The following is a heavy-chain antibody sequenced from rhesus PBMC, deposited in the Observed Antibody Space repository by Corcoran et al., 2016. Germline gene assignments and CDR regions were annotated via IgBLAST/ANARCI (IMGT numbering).Heavy chain of an antibody. Sequence: QVQLQESGPGLVKPSETLSLTCAVSGGSFSRYWWSWIRPPPGKGLEWIGEINGNSGSTNYNPSLKSRVTISKDASKNQFSLKLSSVTAADTAVYYCAREGYSGYSYFDYWGQGVLVTVSS. D-gene: IGHD5-42*01. CDR1: GGSFSRYW. V-gene: IGHV4-80*01. J-gene: IGHJ4*01. CDR3: AREGYSGYSYFDY. CDR2: INGNSGST.